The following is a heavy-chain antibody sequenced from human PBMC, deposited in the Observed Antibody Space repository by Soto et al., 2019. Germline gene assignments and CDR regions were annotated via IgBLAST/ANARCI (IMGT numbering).Heavy chain of an antibody. J-gene: IGHJ6*02. Sequence: GGSLRLSCAASGFTFSSYSMNWVRQAPGKGLEWVSSISSSSSYIYYADSVKGRFTISRDNAKNSLYLQMNSLRAEDTAVYYCARDLDLGGQYYGMDVWGQGTTVTV. CDR3: ARDLDLGGQYYGMDV. V-gene: IGHV3-21*01. CDR2: ISSSSSYI. D-gene: IGHD3-16*01. CDR1: GFTFSSYS.